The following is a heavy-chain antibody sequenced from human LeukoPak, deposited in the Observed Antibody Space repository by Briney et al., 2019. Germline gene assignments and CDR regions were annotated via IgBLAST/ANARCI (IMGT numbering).Heavy chain of an antibody. Sequence: GGSLRLSCATSGFTFSSYAMSWVRQAPGKGLEWVSGIGASGGSTYYADSVKGRYTISRDNSKNTLYLQMNSLRTEDTAVYYCAKAEGYDILTGLDYWGQGTLVTVSS. D-gene: IGHD3-9*01. CDR1: GFTFSSYA. CDR3: AKAEGYDILTGLDY. CDR2: IGASGGST. V-gene: IGHV3-23*01. J-gene: IGHJ4*02.